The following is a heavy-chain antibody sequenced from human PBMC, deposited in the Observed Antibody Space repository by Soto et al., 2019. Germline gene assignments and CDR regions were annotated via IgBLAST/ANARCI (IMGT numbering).Heavy chain of an antibody. CDR3: AREDSGSYYAAFDI. CDR1: GYIFTTYV. D-gene: IGHD1-26*01. CDR2: INAGNGNR. Sequence: QVQFVQSGAEVKKPGASVKVSCKASGYIFTTYVIHWVRQAPGQRLEWMGWINAGNGNRKYSQTFQGRVTITRDTSASKAYMELSSLRSEDTAVYYCAREDSGSYYAAFDIWGQGTMVTVSS. J-gene: IGHJ3*02. V-gene: IGHV1-3*01.